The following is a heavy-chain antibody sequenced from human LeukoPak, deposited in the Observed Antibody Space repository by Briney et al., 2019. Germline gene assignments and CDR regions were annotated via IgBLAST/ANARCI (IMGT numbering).Heavy chain of an antibody. CDR2: ISSSSYI. CDR3: ARVVGRGAQSDY. V-gene: IGHV3-21*01. J-gene: IGHJ4*02. Sequence: GGSLRLSCAASGFTFSSYSMNWVRQAPGKGLEWVSSISSSSYIYYADSVKGRFTISRDNAKNSLYLQMNSLRAEDTAVYYCARVVGRGAQSDYWGQGTLVTVSS. D-gene: IGHD3-10*01. CDR1: GFTFSSYS.